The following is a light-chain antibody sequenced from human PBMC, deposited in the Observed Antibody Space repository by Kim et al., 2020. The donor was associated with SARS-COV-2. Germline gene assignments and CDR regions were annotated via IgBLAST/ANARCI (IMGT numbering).Light chain of an antibody. J-gene: IGKJ1*01. CDR2: AAS. Sequence: SVGDRVTITCRASQSIRSYLNWYQQKPGKVPKLLIYAASTLQSGVPSRFRGSGSVTDFTLTISSLQPEDFATYYCQKYNNDPPWTFGQGTKVDIK. CDR3: QKYNNDPPWT. CDR1: QSIRSY. V-gene: IGKV1-27*01.